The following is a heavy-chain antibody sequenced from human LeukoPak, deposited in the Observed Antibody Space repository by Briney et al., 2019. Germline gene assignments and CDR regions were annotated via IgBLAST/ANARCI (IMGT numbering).Heavy chain of an antibody. CDR1: GFTFNSYT. D-gene: IGHD3-3*01. Sequence: GGSLRLSCAASGFTFNSYTMSWVRQAPGKGLEWVSSISSSSTYIYYADSVKGRFVISRDSANNSVYLQMNSLRAEDTAVYYCSRDGIFTGWGQGTLVTVSS. CDR3: SRDGIFTG. CDR2: ISSSSTYI. V-gene: IGHV3-21*01. J-gene: IGHJ4*02.